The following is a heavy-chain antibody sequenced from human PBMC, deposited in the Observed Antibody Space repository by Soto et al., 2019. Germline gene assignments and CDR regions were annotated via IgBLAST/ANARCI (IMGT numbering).Heavy chain of an antibody. Sequence: PGGALRPPFAAFWFPFRRYGMLWVRQAPGQGEGWVAVIWYDGSNKYYADSVKGRFHISRENYKKKLYLQMNSLRAEETAVYYCARERDYYDSSGYYFFAFDIWGQGTMVTGSS. V-gene: IGHV3-33*01. CDR3: ARERDYYDSSGYYFFAFDI. D-gene: IGHD3-22*01. CDR2: IWYDGSNK. CDR1: WFPFRRYG. J-gene: IGHJ3*02.